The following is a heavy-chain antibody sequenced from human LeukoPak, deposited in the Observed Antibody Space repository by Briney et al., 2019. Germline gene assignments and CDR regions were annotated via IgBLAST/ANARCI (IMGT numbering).Heavy chain of an antibody. CDR1: GDSISSSNYY. D-gene: IGHD6-19*01. V-gene: IGHV4-39*01. CDR3: ATTDSSGWYGMDV. CDR2: IYYSGST. Sequence: SETLSLTCTVSGDSISSSNYYWGWIRQPPGKGLEWIGSIYYSGSTYYNPSLKSRVTISVDTSKNQFSLKPSSVTAADTAVYYCATTDSSGWYGMDVWGQGTTVTVSS. J-gene: IGHJ6*02.